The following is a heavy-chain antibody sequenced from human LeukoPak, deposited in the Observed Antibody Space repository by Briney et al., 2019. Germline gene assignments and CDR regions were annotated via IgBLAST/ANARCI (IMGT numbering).Heavy chain of an antibody. V-gene: IGHV4-34*01. CDR1: GGSFSGCY. Sequence: PSETLSLTCAVYGGSFSGCYWSWIRQPPGKGLEWIGEINHSGSTTYNPSLKSRVTISVDTSKNQFSLKLSSVTAADTAVYYCARGPSVVVVAATDYYYYYYMDVWGKGTTVTVSS. J-gene: IGHJ6*03. CDR2: INHSGST. D-gene: IGHD2-15*01. CDR3: ARGPSVVVVAATDYYYYYYMDV.